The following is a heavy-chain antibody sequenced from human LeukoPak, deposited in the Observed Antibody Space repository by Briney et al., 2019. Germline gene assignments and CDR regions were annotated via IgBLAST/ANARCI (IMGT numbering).Heavy chain of an antibody. J-gene: IGHJ4*02. Sequence: GGSLRLSCAASGFTFSSYSMNWVRQAPGKGLEWVAVIWYDGSNKYYADSVKGRFTISRDNSKNTLYLQMNSLRAEDTAVYYCAKGDMGPIRGDYFDYWGQGTLVTVSS. V-gene: IGHV3-33*06. D-gene: IGHD3-9*01. CDR3: AKGDMGPIRGDYFDY. CDR1: GFTFSSYS. CDR2: IWYDGSNK.